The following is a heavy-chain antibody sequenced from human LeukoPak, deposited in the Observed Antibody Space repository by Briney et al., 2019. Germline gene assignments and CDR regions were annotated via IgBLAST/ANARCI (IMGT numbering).Heavy chain of an antibody. Sequence: PGGSLRLPCAASGFTFSSYSMNWVRQAPGKGLEWVSYISSSSSTIYYADSVKGRFTISRDNAKNSLYLQMNSLRGEDTAVYYCTRVLYSSGWYGDHYWGQGTLVTVSS. CDR3: TRVLYSSGWYGDHY. V-gene: IGHV3-48*01. J-gene: IGHJ4*02. CDR2: ISSSSSTI. CDR1: GFTFSSYS. D-gene: IGHD6-19*01.